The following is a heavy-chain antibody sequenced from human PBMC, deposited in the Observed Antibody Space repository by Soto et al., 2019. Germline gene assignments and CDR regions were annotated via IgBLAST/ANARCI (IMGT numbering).Heavy chain of an antibody. J-gene: IGHJ6*02. CDR2: IIPISDTT. Sequence: QVQLVQSGAEVNKPVSSVKVSCKASGGTFSSYAISWVRQAPGQGLEWMGGIIPISDTTNYAQKFQGRVTITAEESTSTAYMELSSLRSEDTAVYYCARSQGSSTSLEIYYYYYYGMDVWGQGTTVTVSS. V-gene: IGHV1-69*01. CDR1: GGTFSSYA. D-gene: IGHD2-2*01. CDR3: ARSQGSSTSLEIYYYYYYGMDV.